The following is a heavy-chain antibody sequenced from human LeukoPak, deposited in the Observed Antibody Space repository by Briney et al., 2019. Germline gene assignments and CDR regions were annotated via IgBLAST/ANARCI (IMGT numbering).Heavy chain of an antibody. J-gene: IGHJ4*02. CDR2: IIPIFGTA. D-gene: IGHD3-22*01. Sequence: ASVKVSCKASGGTFSSYAISWVRQAPGQGLEWMGGIIPIFGTANYAQKFQGRVTITADESTSTAYMELSSLRSEDTAVYYCARMWDYYDSSGLGGWGQGTLATVSS. CDR3: ARMWDYYDSSGLGG. CDR1: GGTFSSYA. V-gene: IGHV1-69*13.